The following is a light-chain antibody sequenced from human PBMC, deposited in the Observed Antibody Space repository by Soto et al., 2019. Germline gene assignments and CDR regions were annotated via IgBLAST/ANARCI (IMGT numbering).Light chain of an antibody. J-gene: IGLJ2*01. CDR2: GNN. Sequence: QSVLTQPPSASGTPGQRVTISCSGSGSSIGTNTVNWYRQLPGTAPKLLIYGNNQRPSGVPDRFSGSKSGTSASLAISGLQSADEAEYYCAAWDGSLNNVLFGGGTKLTV. CDR3: AAWDGSLNNVL. V-gene: IGLV1-44*01. CDR1: GSSIGTNT.